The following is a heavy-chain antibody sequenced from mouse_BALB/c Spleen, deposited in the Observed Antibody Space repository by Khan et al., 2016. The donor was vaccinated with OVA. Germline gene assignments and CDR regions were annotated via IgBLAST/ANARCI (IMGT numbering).Heavy chain of an antibody. CDR3: VRGRTY. CDR1: GYSITSDYA. J-gene: IGHJ3*01. CDR2: INYSGDT. V-gene: IGHV3-2*02. Sequence: VQLQQSGPGLVKPSQSLSLTCTVTGYSITSDYAWNWIRQFPGNKLEWMGYINYSGDTSKNPSLKGRMSISRDTSKNQFFLQLNSVTTEDTATYYCVRGRTYWGQGTLVTVSA.